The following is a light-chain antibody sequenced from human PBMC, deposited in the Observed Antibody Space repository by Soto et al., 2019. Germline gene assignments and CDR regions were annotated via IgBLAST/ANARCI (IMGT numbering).Light chain of an antibody. CDR1: QSVSSSY. V-gene: IGKV3-20*01. CDR2: GAS. CDR3: QQYGSSPPMIT. Sequence: LTQSTGTLSLSPGERATLSCRASQSVSSSYLAWYQQKPGQAPRLLIYGASSRATGIPDRFSGSGSGTDFTLTISRLEPEDFAVYYCQQYGSSPPMITFGQGTRLEIK. J-gene: IGKJ5*01.